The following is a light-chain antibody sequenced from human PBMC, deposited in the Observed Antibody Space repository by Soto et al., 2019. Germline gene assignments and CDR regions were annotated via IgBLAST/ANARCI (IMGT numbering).Light chain of an antibody. J-gene: IGKJ1*01. CDR3: QQYGRSPGT. Sequence: EIALTQSPGTLSLSPGERATLSCRASQSVSSNYLAWYQLKPGQAPRLLIYGASTRATGIPDRFTGSGSGTDFTLTISRLEPEDFAVYYCQQYGRSPGTFGQGTKVEIK. CDR2: GAS. CDR1: QSVSSNY. V-gene: IGKV3-20*01.